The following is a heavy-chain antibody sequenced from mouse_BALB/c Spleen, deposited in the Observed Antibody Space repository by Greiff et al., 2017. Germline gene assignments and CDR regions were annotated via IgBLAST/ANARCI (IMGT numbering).Heavy chain of an antibody. Sequence: VQLKESGAELVKPGASVKLSCTASGFNIKDTYMHWVKQRPEQGLEWIGRIDPANGNTKYDPKFQGKATITADTSSNTAYLQLSSLTSEDTAVYYCARNYRYDGDYWGQGTTLTVSS. V-gene: IGHV14-3*02. CDR3: ARNYRYDGDY. D-gene: IGHD2-14*01. CDR1: GFNIKDTY. J-gene: IGHJ2*01. CDR2: IDPANGNT.